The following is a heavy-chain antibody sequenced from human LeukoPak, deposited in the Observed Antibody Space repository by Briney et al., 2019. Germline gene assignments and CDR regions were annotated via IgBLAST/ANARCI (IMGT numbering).Heavy chain of an antibody. CDR3: ARGTGYDSSGYDNWFDP. V-gene: IGHV1-2*02. CDR1: GYTFTGYY. Sequence: ASVKVSCKASGYTFTGYYMHWVRQAPGQGLEWMAWINPNSGGTNYAQTFQGRVTMTRDKSISTAYMELSRLRSDDTAVYYCARGTGYDSSGYDNWFDPWGQGTLVTVSS. CDR2: INPNSGGT. J-gene: IGHJ5*02. D-gene: IGHD3-22*01.